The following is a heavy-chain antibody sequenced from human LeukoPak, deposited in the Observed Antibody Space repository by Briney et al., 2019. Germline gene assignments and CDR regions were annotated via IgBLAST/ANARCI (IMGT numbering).Heavy chain of an antibody. CDR1: GFTFSSYW. D-gene: IGHD2-15*01. CDR2: IKQDGSEK. CDR3: ARGGGYCSGGSCYPYYFDY. Sequence: GGSLRLSCAASGFTFSSYWMSWVRQAPGKGLEWVANIKQDGSEKNYVDSVKGRFTISRDNAKNSLYLQMNSLRAEDTAVYYCARGGGYCSGGSCYPYYFDYWGQGTLVTVSS. J-gene: IGHJ4*02. V-gene: IGHV3-7*03.